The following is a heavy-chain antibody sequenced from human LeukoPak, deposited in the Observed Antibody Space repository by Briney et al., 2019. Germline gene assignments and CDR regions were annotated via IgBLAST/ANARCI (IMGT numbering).Heavy chain of an antibody. D-gene: IGHD2/OR15-2a*01. J-gene: IGHJ6*02. Sequence: PGGSLRLSCAASGFTFSSYAMSWVRQAPGKGLEWGSAISGSGGSTYYADSVKGRFTISRDNSKNTLYLQMNSLRAEDTAVYYCASNRRWYYGMDVWGQGTTVTVSS. V-gene: IGHV3-23*01. CDR3: ASNRRWYYGMDV. CDR2: ISGSGGST. CDR1: GFTFSSYA.